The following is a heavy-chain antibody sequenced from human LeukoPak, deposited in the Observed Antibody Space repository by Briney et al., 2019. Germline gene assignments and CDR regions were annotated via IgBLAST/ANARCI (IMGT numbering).Heavy chain of an antibody. Sequence: ASVKVSCKVSGYTFTDYYMHWVQQAPGKGLEWMGLVYPEDGETIYAEKFQGRVTITADTSTDAAYMELSSQRSEDTAVYYCATIPLNLSTSRYKGHAFDIWGQGTMVTVSS. J-gene: IGHJ3*02. CDR3: ATIPLNLSTSRYKGHAFDI. CDR2: VYPEDGET. CDR1: GYTFTDYY. V-gene: IGHV1-69-2*01. D-gene: IGHD2-2*02.